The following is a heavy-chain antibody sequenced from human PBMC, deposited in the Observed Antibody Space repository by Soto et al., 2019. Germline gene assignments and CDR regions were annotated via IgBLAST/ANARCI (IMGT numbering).Heavy chain of an antibody. Sequence: ASVKVSCKASGYTFTGYYMHWVRQAPGQGLEWMGWINPNSGGTNYAQKFQGRVTMTRDTSISTAYMELSRLRSDDTAVYYCARKRGSSSSWSYYFDYWGQGTLVTVSS. D-gene: IGHD6-13*01. CDR1: GYTFTGYY. J-gene: IGHJ4*02. CDR3: ARKRGSSSSWSYYFDY. CDR2: INPNSGGT. V-gene: IGHV1-2*02.